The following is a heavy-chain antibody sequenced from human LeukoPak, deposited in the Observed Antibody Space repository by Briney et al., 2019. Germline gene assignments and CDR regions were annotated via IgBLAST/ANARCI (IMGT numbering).Heavy chain of an antibody. D-gene: IGHD5-24*01. CDR1: GFPFSSYW. Sequence: GGSLRLSCVASGFPFSSYWMTWVGQAPGKGLEWVANIKQDGSKKSYVDSVKGRFTISRDNAKNSLYLQMNSLRAEDTAIYYCTRVGYIDEGIDYWGQGTLVTVS. CDR2: IKQDGSKK. V-gene: IGHV3-7*04. CDR3: TRVGYIDEGIDY. J-gene: IGHJ4*02.